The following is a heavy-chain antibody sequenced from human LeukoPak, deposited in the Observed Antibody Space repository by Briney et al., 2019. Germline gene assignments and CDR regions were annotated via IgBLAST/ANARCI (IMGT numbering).Heavy chain of an antibody. CDR1: GYTFISYQ. Sequence: ASVKVSCKASGYTFISYQMHWVRQAPGQGLEWMGIINPTGGSTSHAQKFQGRVTMTRDTSTSTVYMELSSLRSEDTAVYYCARDRSYDILTGPWGQGTLVTVSS. D-gene: IGHD3-9*01. CDR3: ARDRSYDILTGP. J-gene: IGHJ4*02. CDR2: INPTGGST. V-gene: IGHV1-46*01.